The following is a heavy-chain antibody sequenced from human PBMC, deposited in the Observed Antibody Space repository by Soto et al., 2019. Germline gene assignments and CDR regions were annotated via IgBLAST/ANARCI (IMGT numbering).Heavy chain of an antibody. CDR3: ALHIVVVTAIVEFDY. J-gene: IGHJ4*02. V-gene: IGHV1-69*13. CDR1: GGTFSSYA. CDR2: IIPIFGTV. Sequence: GASVKVSCKASGGTFSSYAISWVRQAPGQGLEWMGGIIPIFGTVNYAQKFQGRVTITADESTSTAYMELSSLRSEDTAVYYFALHIVVVTAIVEFDYWGQGTLVTVSS. D-gene: IGHD2-21*02.